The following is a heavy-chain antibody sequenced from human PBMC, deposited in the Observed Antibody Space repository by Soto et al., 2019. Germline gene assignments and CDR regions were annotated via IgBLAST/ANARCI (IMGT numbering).Heavy chain of an antibody. CDR2: IFYIGDT. Sequence: SETLSLTCNVSGGSISTGGYYWSWIRQHPGKGLEWIGYIFYIGDTYYNQSLKSRLSISLDTSENQFSLKLTSVTAADTAIYYCARARQYYDCELDPWGQGTLVTVSS. CDR1: GGSISTGGYY. D-gene: IGHD3-16*01. J-gene: IGHJ5*02. CDR3: ARARQYYDCELDP. V-gene: IGHV4-31*03.